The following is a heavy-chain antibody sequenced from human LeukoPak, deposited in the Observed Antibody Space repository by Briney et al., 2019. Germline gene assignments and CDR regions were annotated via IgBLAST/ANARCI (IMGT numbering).Heavy chain of an antibody. CDR3: ARATRRDGYKHAGWYFDL. J-gene: IGHJ2*01. D-gene: IGHD5-24*01. Sequence: SETLSLTCTVSGGSISSYYWSWIRQPPGKGLEWIGYIYHSGSTNYNPSLKSRVTISVDTSKNQFSLKLSSVTAADTAVYYCARATRRDGYKHAGWYFDLWGRGTLVTVSS. CDR2: IYHSGST. V-gene: IGHV4-59*01. CDR1: GGSISSYY.